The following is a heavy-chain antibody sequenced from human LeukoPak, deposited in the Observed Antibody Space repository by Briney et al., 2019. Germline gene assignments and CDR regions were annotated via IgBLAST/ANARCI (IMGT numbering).Heavy chain of an antibody. CDR1: GFTFSSYE. V-gene: IGHV3-48*03. J-gene: IGHJ4*02. D-gene: IGHD2-15*01. Sequence: GGSLRLSCAASGFTFSSYEMNWVRQAPGKGLEWVSYISSGGSPIYYADSLEDRFTISRDNAKNSLYLQMNSLRAEDTAIYYCARDGGRSCSGGGCYVAYWGQGTLVTVSS. CDR2: ISSGGSPI. CDR3: ARDGGRSCSGGGCYVAY.